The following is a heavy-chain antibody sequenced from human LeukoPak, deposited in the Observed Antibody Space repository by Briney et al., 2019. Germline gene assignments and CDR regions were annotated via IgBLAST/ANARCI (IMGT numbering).Heavy chain of an antibody. D-gene: IGHD6-19*01. J-gene: IGHJ4*02. CDR3: ARAGDAVAVFDY. CDR2: IYYSGST. V-gene: IGHV4-31*03. CDR1: GGSISSGGYY. Sequence: SETLSLTCSVSGGSISSGGYYWSWIRQHPGKGLEWIGYIYYSGSTYYNPSLKSRVTISVDTSKNQFSLKLSSVTAADTAVYYCARAGDAVAVFDYWGQGTLVTVSS.